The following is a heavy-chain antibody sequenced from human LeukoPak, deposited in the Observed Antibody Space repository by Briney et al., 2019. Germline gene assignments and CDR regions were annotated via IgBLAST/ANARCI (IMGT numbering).Heavy chain of an antibody. J-gene: IGHJ6*04. CDR1: GGSIGSSNW. V-gene: IGHV4-4*02. CDR3: ARGNYYGSGSYYTPTYYYYGMDV. CDR2: IYHSGST. D-gene: IGHD3-10*01. Sequence: SETLSFTCAVSGGSIGSSNWWSWVRQPPGKGLEWIGEIYHSGSTNYNPSLKSRVTISIDKSKNQFSLKLSSVTAADTAVYYCARGNYYGSGSYYTPTYYYYGMDVWGKGTTVTVSS.